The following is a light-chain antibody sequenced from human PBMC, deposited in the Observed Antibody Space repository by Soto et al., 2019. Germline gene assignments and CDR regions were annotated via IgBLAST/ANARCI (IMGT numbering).Light chain of an antibody. CDR2: NAD. Sequence: GDRVTITCRASQDINRWLAWYQQKPGKAPKILIYNADTLESGVPSRFSGSGYGTEFILTISSLQPDDFATYYCQQFSLYRAFGQGTKVDIK. CDR3: QQFSLYRA. CDR1: QDINRW. J-gene: IGKJ1*01. V-gene: IGKV1-5*01.